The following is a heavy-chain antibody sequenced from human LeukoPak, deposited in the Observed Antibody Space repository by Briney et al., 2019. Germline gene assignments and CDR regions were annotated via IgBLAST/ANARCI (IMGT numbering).Heavy chain of an antibody. CDR1: GGSISSGDYY. Sequence: SETLSLTCTVSGGSISSGDYYWSWIRQSPWKGLEWIGYIYYSGSTYYNPSLKSRFTISLDTSKNQFSLKLSSVTAADTAVYYCASTYSGVSWYYFDYWGQGTQVTVSS. D-gene: IGHD1-26*01. CDR2: IYYSGST. V-gene: IGHV4-30-4*08. J-gene: IGHJ4*02. CDR3: ASTYSGVSWYYFDY.